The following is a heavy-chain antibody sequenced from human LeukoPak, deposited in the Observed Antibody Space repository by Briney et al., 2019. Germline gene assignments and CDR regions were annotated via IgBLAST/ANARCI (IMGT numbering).Heavy chain of an antibody. V-gene: IGHV3-23*01. CDR3: AKEIYGDPTGGRFQH. D-gene: IGHD4/OR15-4a*01. CDR1: GFTFTSYA. CDR2: ISGSGGST. Sequence: GGSLRLSSAASGFTFTSYAMSWVRQVSGKGLEWVSVISGSGGSTYYADSVKGRFTISRDNSKNTLYLQMKSLRAEDTAVYYCAKEIYGDPTGGRFQHWGQGTLVTVSS. J-gene: IGHJ1*01.